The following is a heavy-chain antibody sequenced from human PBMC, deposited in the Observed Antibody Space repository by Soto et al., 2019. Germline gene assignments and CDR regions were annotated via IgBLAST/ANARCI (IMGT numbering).Heavy chain of an antibody. Sequence: ASVKVSCKAFGYIFTSYGISWVRQAPGQGLEWMGWISAYNGNTNYAQKLQGRVTMTTDTSTSTAYMELRSLRSDDTAVYYCARGLPADSRSWYGFVYYYGMDVWG. D-gene: IGHD6-13*01. J-gene: IGHJ6*02. CDR1: GYIFTSYG. CDR2: ISAYNGNT. CDR3: ARGLPADSRSWYGFVYYYGMDV. V-gene: IGHV1-18*01.